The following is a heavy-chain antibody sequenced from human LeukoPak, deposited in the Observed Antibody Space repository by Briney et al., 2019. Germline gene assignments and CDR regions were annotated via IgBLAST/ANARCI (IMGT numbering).Heavy chain of an antibody. V-gene: IGHV3-15*01. Sequence: GGSLRLSRAASGFTFSNAWMSWVRQAPGKGLEWVGRIKSKTDGGTTDYAAPVKGRFTISRDDSKNTLYLQMNSLKTEDTAVYYCTTDVVVPAASYYYYYMDVWGKGTTVTVSS. CDR1: GFTFSNAW. J-gene: IGHJ6*03. CDR3: TTDVVVPAASYYYYYMDV. D-gene: IGHD2-2*01. CDR2: IKSKTDGGTT.